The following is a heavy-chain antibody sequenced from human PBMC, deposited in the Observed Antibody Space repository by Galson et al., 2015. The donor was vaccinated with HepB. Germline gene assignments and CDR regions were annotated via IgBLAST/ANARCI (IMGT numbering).Heavy chain of an antibody. D-gene: IGHD5-12*01. CDR1: GFTFSDYY. Sequence: SLRLSCAASGFTFSDYYMSWIRQAPGKGLEWVSYISSSGSTIYYADSVKGRFTISRDNAKNSLYLQMNSLRAEDTAVYYCARDGYSGYVDFDYWGQGTLVTVSS. J-gene: IGHJ4*02. CDR3: ARDGYSGYVDFDY. CDR2: ISSSGSTI. V-gene: IGHV3-11*01.